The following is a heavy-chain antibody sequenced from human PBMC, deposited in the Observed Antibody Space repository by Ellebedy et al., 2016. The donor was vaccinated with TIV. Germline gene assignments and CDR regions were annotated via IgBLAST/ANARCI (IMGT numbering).Heavy chain of an antibody. D-gene: IGHD6-19*01. CDR1: GFTFSSFG. CDR2: IWYDGSTQ. CDR3: ARDRAGIEVAAYFDY. Sequence: GESLKISCEASGFTFSSFGMHWVRQAPGKGLEWVAVIWYDGSTQYSADSVKGRFTISRDNSKNTLFLQMNGLRAEDTAVYYCARDRAGIEVAAYFDYWGQGTLVVVSS. J-gene: IGHJ4*02. V-gene: IGHV3-33*01.